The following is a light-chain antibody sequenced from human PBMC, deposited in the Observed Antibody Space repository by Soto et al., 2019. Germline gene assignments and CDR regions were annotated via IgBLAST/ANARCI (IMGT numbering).Light chain of an antibody. Sequence: QSVLTQPPSASGSPGQSVTISCTGTSSDVGGYNFVSWYQQYPGKAPKLMIYEVSKRPSGVPDRFSGSKSGNTASLTVSGPQAEDEADYYCSSYAGSNPVFGGGTKLTVL. CDR1: SSDVGGYNF. CDR2: EVS. J-gene: IGLJ2*01. CDR3: SSYAGSNPV. V-gene: IGLV2-8*01.